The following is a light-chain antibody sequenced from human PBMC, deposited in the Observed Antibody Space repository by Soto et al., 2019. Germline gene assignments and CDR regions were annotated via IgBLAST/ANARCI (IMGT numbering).Light chain of an antibody. CDR2: WAS. Sequence: DIVMTQSPDSLAVSLGERATINCKSSQSVLYSSNNKNYLAWYQQKPGQPPKLLIYWASTRESGVPDRFSGSGSRTDFTLTISSLQAEDVAVYYCQQYYTTPPSTFGQGTKLEIK. J-gene: IGKJ2*02. CDR3: QQYYTTPPST. V-gene: IGKV4-1*01. CDR1: QSVLYSSNNKNY.